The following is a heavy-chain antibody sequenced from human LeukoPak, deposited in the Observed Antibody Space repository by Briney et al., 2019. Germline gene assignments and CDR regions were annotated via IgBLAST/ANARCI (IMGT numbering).Heavy chain of an antibody. Sequence: GRSLRLSCAASGFTFSSYAMHWVRDAPGKGLEWVAVISYDGSNKYYADSVKGRFTISSDNSKNTLYLQMNSLRAEGTAVYYCARGATGICFDYWGQGTLVTVSS. V-gene: IGHV3-30-3*01. CDR3: ARGATGICFDY. J-gene: IGHJ4*02. D-gene: IGHD1-1*01. CDR1: GFTFSSYA. CDR2: ISYDGSNK.